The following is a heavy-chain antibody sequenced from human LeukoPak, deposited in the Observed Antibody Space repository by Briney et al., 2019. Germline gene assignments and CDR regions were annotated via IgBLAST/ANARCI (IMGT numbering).Heavy chain of an antibody. V-gene: IGHV4-59*08. J-gene: IGHJ2*01. CDR2: IYYSGST. Sequence: SETLSLTCTVSGGSISSYYWSWLRQPPGKGLEWIGYIYYSGSTNYNPSLKSRVTISVDTSKNQFSLKLSSVTAADTAVYYCARQGGGFWYFDLWGRGTLVTVSS. CDR3: ARQGGGFWYFDL. CDR1: GGSISSYY. D-gene: IGHD6-25*01.